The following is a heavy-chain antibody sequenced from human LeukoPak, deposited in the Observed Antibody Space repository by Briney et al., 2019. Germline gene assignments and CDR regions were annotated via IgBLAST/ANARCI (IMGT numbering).Heavy chain of an antibody. CDR2: INTSDGGT. V-gene: IGHV1-46*01. D-gene: IGHD2-21*02. J-gene: IGHJ4*02. CDR3: AKGDGYCGGDCYSGVDY. CDR1: GYMFTNYY. Sequence: SVKVSCKASGYMFTNYYMHWVRQAPGQGLEWMGVINTSDGGTSYAQKFQGRVTVTRDTSTSTVYMKLSSLRSEDTAVYYCAKGDGYCGGDCYSGVDYWGQGTLVTVSS.